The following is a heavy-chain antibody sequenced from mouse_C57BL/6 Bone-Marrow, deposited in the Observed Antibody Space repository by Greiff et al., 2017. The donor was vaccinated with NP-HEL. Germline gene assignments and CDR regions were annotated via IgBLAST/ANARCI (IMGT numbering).Heavy chain of an antibody. D-gene: IGHD2-4*01. CDR3: AREGAIYYEYDGDY. CDR2: IFPGSGRT. V-gene: IGHV1-75*01. Sequence: QVQLQQSGPELVKPGASVKISCKASGYTFTDYYINWVQQRPGQGLEWIGWIFPGSGRTYYNEKFKGKATLTVDKSSSTAYMLLSSLTSEDSAVYFCAREGAIYYEYDGDYWGQGTTLTVSS. J-gene: IGHJ2*01. CDR1: GYTFTDYY.